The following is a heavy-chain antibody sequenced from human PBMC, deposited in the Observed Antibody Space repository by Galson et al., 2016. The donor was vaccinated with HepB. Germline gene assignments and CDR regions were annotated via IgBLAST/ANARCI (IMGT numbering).Heavy chain of an antibody. CDR2: IYWDDDK. CDR1: GFSLSTSGVS. D-gene: IGHD3-9*01. Sequence: PALVKPPQTLTLTCTFSGFSLSTSGVSVGWIRQPPGKALDWLALIYWDDDKHYSPSLKSRLSITKDTSKNQVVLTMTNMDPVDTATYYCARSTRVTGPSDYWGQGTLVTVSS. J-gene: IGHJ4*02. CDR3: ARSTRVTGPSDY. V-gene: IGHV2-5*02.